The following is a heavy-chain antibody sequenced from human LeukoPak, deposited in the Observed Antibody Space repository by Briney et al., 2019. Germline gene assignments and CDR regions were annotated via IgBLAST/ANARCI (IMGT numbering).Heavy chain of an antibody. CDR3: ARGDDFSGDH. J-gene: IGHJ4*02. D-gene: IGHD1-1*01. V-gene: IGHV3-7*04. CDR1: GFTFDDYG. Sequence: PGGSLRLSCAASGFTFDDYGMSWVRQAPGRGLEWVANIHPEGNEKYHVESVKGRSTISRDNTKNLLFLQMNGLRVEDTAVYYCARGDDFSGDHWGQGTLVTVSS. CDR2: IHPEGNEK.